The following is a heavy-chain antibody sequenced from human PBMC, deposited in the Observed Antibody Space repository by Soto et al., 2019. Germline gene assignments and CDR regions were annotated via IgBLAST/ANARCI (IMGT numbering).Heavy chain of an antibody. CDR2: IYWNDDK. V-gene: IGHV2-5*01. Sequence: GSGPTLVNPTQTLTLTCTFSGFSLSTSGVGVGWIRQPPGKALEWLALIYWNDDKRYSPSLKSRLTITKDTSKNQVVLTMTNMDPVDTATYYCAHRTYYYDSSGYYYAYWGQGTLVTVSS. CDR1: GFSLSTSGVG. J-gene: IGHJ4*02. CDR3: AHRTYYYDSSGYYYAY. D-gene: IGHD3-22*01.